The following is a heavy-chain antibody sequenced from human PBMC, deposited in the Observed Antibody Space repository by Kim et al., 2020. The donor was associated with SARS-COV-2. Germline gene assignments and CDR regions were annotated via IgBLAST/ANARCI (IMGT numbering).Heavy chain of an antibody. J-gene: IGHJ6*02. CDR2: IYSGGST. CDR3: ARVTMVRGKGGMDV. Sequence: RGSLRLSCAASGFTVSSNYMSWVRQAPGKGLEWVSVIYSGGSTYYADSVKGRFTISRDNSKNTLYLQMNSLRAEDTAVYYCARVTMVRGKGGMDVWGQGTTVTVSS. CDR1: GFTVSSNY. V-gene: IGHV3-66*01. D-gene: IGHD3-10*01.